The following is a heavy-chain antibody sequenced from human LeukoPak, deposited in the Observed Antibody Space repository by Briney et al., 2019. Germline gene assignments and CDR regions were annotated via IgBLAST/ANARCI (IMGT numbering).Heavy chain of an antibody. CDR2: INNSGST. Sequence: SETLSLTCAVYGGSFSGYYWSWIRQPPGKGLEWIGEINNSGSTSYNPSLKSRVTISVDTSKNRFPLKLSSVTAADTAVYYCARMNYYGSGSYYNFVATAKEYFDYWGQGTLVTVSS. V-gene: IGHV4-34*01. J-gene: IGHJ4*02. CDR1: GGSFSGYY. CDR3: ARMNYYGSGSYYNFVATAKEYFDY. D-gene: IGHD3-10*01.